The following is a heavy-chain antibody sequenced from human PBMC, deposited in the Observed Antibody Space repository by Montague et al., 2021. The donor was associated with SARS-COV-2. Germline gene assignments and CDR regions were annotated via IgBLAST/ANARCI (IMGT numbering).Heavy chain of an antibody. Sequence: SLRLSCAASGFTFRSYTMNLVRQSPGMGLEWVSFISSSSSSLYYXDSXKGRFTISRDNAKNSLYLQMNSLRVEDTAVYYCVRGGACSGGKCNGGARDWGQGTLVTVSS. CDR1: GFTFRSYT. J-gene: IGHJ1*01. CDR3: VRGGACSGGKCNGGARD. V-gene: IGHV3-21*01. CDR2: ISSSSSSL. D-gene: IGHD2-15*01.